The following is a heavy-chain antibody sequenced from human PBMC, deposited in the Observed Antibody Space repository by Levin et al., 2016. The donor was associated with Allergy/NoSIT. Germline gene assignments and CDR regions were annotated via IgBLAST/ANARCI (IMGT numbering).Heavy chain of an antibody. J-gene: IGHJ4*02. CDR2: TRKRANGYST. Sequence: GESLKISVQPLDRLSDHYMDWVRQAPGKGLEWVGRTRKRANGYSTEYAASVRGRFTVSRDDSKNSVFLQMDSLKTEDTAVYYCVRGPNSPSVVAFYYFDYWGQGTLVTVSS. D-gene: IGHD2/OR15-2a*01. CDR1: DRLSDHY. V-gene: IGHV3-72*01. CDR3: VRGPNSPSVVAFYYFDY.